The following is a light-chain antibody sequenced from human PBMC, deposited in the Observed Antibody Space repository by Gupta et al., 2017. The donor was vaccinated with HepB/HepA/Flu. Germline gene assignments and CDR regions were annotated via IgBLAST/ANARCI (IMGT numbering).Light chain of an antibody. J-gene: IGKJ4*01. CDR2: KES. V-gene: IGKV1-5*03. CDR3: RHMINFPYT. CDR1: QSISTW. Sequence: DIQMTQSPSTLSASVGDRVTITCRASQSISTWLAWYQQKSGKAPKHLIYKESTLESGVPSRVSGSGSGTAFTLTISSRQTDDFVTYYSRHMINFPYTFGRGTKVEIK.